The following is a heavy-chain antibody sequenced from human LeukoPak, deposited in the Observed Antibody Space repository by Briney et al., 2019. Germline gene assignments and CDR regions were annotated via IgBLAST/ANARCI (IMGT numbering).Heavy chain of an antibody. CDR1: GFTFSSYS. CDR3: ARESGAQGYYYYGMDV. J-gene: IGHJ6*02. D-gene: IGHD4-17*01. V-gene: IGHV3-21*01. Sequence: GGSLRLSCAASGFTFSSYSMNWVRQAPGKGLEWVLSISSSSSYIYYADSVKGRFTISRDNAKNSLYLQMNSLRAEDTAVYYCARESGAQGYYYYGMDVWGQGTTVTVSS. CDR2: ISSSSSYI.